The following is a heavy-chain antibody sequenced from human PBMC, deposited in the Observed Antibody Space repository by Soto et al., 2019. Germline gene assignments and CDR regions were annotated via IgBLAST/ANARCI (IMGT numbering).Heavy chain of an antibody. D-gene: IGHD6-19*01. J-gene: IGHJ4*02. CDR3: ARVGLYSSGWRHRVFEY. Sequence: QLQLQESGPGLVKPSETLSLTCTVSGGSISSSSYYWGWIRQAPGKGLEWIGSISYGGSTYYNPSLKSRLTISVDTSPNPFSLRLSSVTAADTAVYYCARVGLYSSGWRHRVFEYWGQGTLVTVSS. CDR2: ISYGGST. V-gene: IGHV4-39*02. CDR1: GGSISSSSYY.